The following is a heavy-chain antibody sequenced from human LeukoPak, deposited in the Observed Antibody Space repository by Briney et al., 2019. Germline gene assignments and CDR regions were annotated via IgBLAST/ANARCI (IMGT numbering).Heavy chain of an antibody. J-gene: IGHJ3*02. CDR3: AREYNYYDSSGYYYHDAFDI. CDR2: IYHSGST. D-gene: IGHD3-22*01. Sequence: SETLSLTCAVSGGSISSGGYSWSWIRQPPGKGLEWIGYIYHSGSTYYNPSLKSRVTISVDRSKNQFSLKLSSVTAADTAVYYCAREYNYYDSSGYYYHDAFDIWGQGTMVTVSS. V-gene: IGHV4-30-2*01. CDR1: GGSISSGGYS.